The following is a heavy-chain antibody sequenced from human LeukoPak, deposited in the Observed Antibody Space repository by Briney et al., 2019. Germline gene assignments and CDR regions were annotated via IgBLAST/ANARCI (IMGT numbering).Heavy chain of an antibody. D-gene: IGHD1-26*01. CDR1: GGSISSGSYY. CDR3: AKSGGYGLIDY. CDR2: IYASGST. Sequence: SETLSLTCTVSGGSISSGSYYWSWIRQPAGKGLEWIGRIYASGSTNYNPSLKSRVTISVDTSKNQFSLKLNSVTAADTAMYYCAKSGGYGLIDYWGQGTLVTVSS. J-gene: IGHJ4*02. V-gene: IGHV4-61*02.